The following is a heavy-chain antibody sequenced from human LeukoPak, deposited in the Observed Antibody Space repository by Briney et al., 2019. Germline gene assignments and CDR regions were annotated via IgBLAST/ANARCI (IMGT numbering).Heavy chain of an antibody. V-gene: IGHV3-9*01. Sequence: PGRSLRLSCAASGFTFDDYAMHWVRQAPGKGLEWVSGISWNSGSIGYADSVTGRFTISRDNAKNSPYLQMNSLRAEDTALYYCARVGSGYDSPFDYWGQGTLVTVSS. D-gene: IGHD5-12*01. CDR1: GFTFDDYA. J-gene: IGHJ4*02. CDR2: ISWNSGSI. CDR3: ARVGSGYDSPFDY.